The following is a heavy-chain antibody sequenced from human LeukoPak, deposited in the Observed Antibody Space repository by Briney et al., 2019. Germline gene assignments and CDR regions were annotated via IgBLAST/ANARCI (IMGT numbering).Heavy chain of an antibody. D-gene: IGHD6-13*01. Sequence: GALRLSCAASGFTVSSNYMSWVRQAPGKGLEWVSVIYSGGSTYYADSVKGRFTISRDNSKNTLYLQMNSLRAEDTAVYYCARSSIAAPDNFDYWGQGTLVTVSS. CDR3: ARSSIAAPDNFDY. J-gene: IGHJ4*02. CDR1: GFTVSSNY. V-gene: IGHV3-53*01. CDR2: IYSGGST.